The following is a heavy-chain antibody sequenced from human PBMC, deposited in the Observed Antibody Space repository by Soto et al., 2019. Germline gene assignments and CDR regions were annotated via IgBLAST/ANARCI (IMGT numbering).Heavy chain of an antibody. D-gene: IGHD3-9*01. Sequence: QVQLVESGGGLVKPGGSLTLSWAASGFTLSDYYMTLFRQAPGKGLEWVSDISISGTTIHYADSVRGRFTISRDNAKNSLWLQMNTLRAEDTAVYYCARFRGEGYYNFWGPGTLVTVSS. CDR2: ISISGTTI. J-gene: IGHJ4*02. V-gene: IGHV3-11*01. CDR1: GFTLSDYY. CDR3: ARFRGEGYYNF.